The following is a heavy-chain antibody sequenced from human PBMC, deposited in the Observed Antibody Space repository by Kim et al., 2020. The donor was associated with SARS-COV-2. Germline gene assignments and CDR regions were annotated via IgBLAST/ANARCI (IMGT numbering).Heavy chain of an antibody. Sequence: GKGRFTISRDNAKNTRNLKMNSLRAEHTAVYYCAKEQSLGGFGELSDYDHWGQGTLVTVSS. CDR3: AKEQSLGGFGELSDYDH. J-gene: IGHJ4*02. D-gene: IGHD3-10*01. V-gene: IGHV3-23*01.